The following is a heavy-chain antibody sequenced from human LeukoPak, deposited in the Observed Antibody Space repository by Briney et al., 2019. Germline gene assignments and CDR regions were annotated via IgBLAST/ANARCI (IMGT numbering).Heavy chain of an antibody. CDR1: GFTFSSYW. D-gene: IGHD2/OR15-2a*01. J-gene: IGHJ4*02. CDR2: INQDGSEK. CDR3: ARGFYDTYLFDY. V-gene: IGHV3-7*04. Sequence: GGSLRLSCAASGFTFSSYWMSWVRQAPGKGLEWVANINQDGSEKNYVDSVKGRFTISRDNVKNSLYLQMNSLRAEDTAVYYCARGFYDTYLFDYWGQGTLVTVSS.